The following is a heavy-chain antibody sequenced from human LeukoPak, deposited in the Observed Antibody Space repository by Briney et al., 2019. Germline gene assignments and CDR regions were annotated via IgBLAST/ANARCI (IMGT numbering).Heavy chain of an antibody. V-gene: IGHV4-39*01. D-gene: IGHD5-18*01. J-gene: IGHJ4*02. CDR2: IYYSGTT. CDR3: ARFSGYIYGYDY. Sequence: SETLSLTCSVSGGSISSRSHYWGWIRQSPGKGLEWIGTIYYSGTTFYNPSLQSRVSISVDTSRNQFSLRLNSVTAADTAVYYCARFSGYIYGYDYWGQGTLVTVSS. CDR1: GGSISSRSHY.